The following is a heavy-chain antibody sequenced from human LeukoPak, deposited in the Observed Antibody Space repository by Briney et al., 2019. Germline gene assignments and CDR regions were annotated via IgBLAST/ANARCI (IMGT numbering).Heavy chain of an antibody. CDR3: ARGGTYRGLHY. Sequence: GESLKISCKGSGYIFTTYWIVWVRQMPGKGLEWMGIVYPGDSESTYNPSFQGQVTISADKSINTAYLQWSSLKASDTAMYYCARGGTYRGLHYWGQGTLVTVSS. CDR1: GYIFTTYW. CDR2: VYPGDSES. D-gene: IGHD1-26*01. V-gene: IGHV5-51*01. J-gene: IGHJ4*02.